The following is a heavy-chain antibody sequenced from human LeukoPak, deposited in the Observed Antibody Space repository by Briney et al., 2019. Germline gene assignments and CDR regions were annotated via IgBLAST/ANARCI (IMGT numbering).Heavy chain of an antibody. CDR1: GFTFSSYW. CDR2: IKQDGSEK. D-gene: IGHD2-2*01. V-gene: IGHV3-7*01. J-gene: IGHJ4*02. Sequence: GGSLRLSCAASGFTFSSYWMSWVRQAPGKGQEWVANIKQDGSEKYYVDSVKGRFTISRDNAKNSLYLQMNSLRAEDTAVYYCARDLYCSSTSCYANDYWGQGTLVTVSS. CDR3: ARDLYCSSTSCYANDY.